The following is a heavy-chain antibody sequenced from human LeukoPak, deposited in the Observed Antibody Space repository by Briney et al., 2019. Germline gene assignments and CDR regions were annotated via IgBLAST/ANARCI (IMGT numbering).Heavy chain of an antibody. J-gene: IGHJ5*02. CDR1: GGSFSGYY. CDR2: INHSGST. D-gene: IGHD3-3*01. Sequence: SETLSLTCAVYGGSFSGYYWSWIRQPPGKGLEWIGEINHSGSTNYNPSLKSRVTISVDTSKNQFSLKLSSVTAADTAVYYCARVKYYDFWSGRGGRFDPWGQGTLVTVSS. CDR3: ARVKYYDFWSGRGGRFDP. V-gene: IGHV4-34*01.